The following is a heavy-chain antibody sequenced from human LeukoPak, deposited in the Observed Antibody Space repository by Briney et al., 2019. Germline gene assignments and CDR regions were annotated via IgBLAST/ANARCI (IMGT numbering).Heavy chain of an antibody. CDR3: ASERNVPVTTGGFYIDN. D-gene: IGHD4-17*01. CDR1: GYSVSSGLF. Sequence: ASETLSLSCAVSGYSVSSGLFWGWIRQSPGKGLEWIATIYHNGITHYNPSLKSRVTMSLDTSKNQFSLTLTSMTAADTAMYYCASERNVPVTTGGFYIDNWGQGILVIVSS. CDR2: IYHNGIT. V-gene: IGHV4-38-2*01. J-gene: IGHJ4*02.